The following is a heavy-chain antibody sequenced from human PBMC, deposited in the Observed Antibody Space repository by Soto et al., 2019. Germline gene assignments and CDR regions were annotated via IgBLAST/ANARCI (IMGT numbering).Heavy chain of an antibody. CDR1: GGSISSYY. V-gene: IGHV4-59*08. Sequence: QMQLQESGPGLVKPSETLSLTCTVSGGSISSYYLTWIRQPPGKGLEWIGYFYYGGGTNYNPSLSSRVTMSIDTSTNQFSLKLSSVTAADTAVYYCASSFYVHSWFDPWGQGTLVTVSS. D-gene: IGHD3-10*02. J-gene: IGHJ5*02. CDR2: FYYGGGT. CDR3: ASSFYVHSWFDP.